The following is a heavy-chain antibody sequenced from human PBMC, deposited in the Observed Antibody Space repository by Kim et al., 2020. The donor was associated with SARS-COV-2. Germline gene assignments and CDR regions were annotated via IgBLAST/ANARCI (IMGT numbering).Heavy chain of an antibody. V-gene: IGHV4-31*02. J-gene: IGHJ6*02. CDR3: ARDQSYYFYGMDV. Sequence: YYNPSLESRVTISVGTSKNQFSLRLSSLTAADTAIYYCARDQSYYFYGMDVWGQGTTVTVSS.